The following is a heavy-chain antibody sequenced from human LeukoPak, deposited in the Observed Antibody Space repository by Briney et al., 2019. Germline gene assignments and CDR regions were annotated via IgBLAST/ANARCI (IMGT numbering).Heavy chain of an antibody. V-gene: IGHV3-23*01. CDR1: GFTFSSYA. Sequence: PGGSLRLSCAASGFTFSSYAMSWVRQAPGKGLEWVSALRGSGGSTYYADCVKGRSTISRDNSKNTLYLQMNSLRAEDTAVYYCAKDGDSSSWRNPEDFDYWGQGTLVTVSS. CDR2: LRGSGGST. D-gene: IGHD6-13*01. CDR3: AKDGDSSSWRNPEDFDY. J-gene: IGHJ4*02.